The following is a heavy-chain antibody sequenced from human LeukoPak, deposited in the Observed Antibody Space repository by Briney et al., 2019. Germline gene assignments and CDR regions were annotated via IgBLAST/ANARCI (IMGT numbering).Heavy chain of an antibody. Sequence: GGSLRLSCTASGFTFSSYAMSWVRQAPGKGLEWVSAISGSGGSTYYADSVKGRFTISRDNSKNTLYLQMNSLRAEDTAVYYCAALDTATVTSGGYWGQGTLVTVSS. D-gene: IGHD5-18*01. CDR1: GFTFSSYA. CDR3: AALDTATVTSGGY. CDR2: ISGSGGST. J-gene: IGHJ4*02. V-gene: IGHV3-23*01.